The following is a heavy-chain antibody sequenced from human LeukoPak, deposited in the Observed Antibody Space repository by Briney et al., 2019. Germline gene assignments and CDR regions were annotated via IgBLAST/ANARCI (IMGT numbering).Heavy chain of an antibody. D-gene: IGHD3-10*01. CDR1: GGSISSYY. CDR3: AREVRESLAGLVFDP. V-gene: IGHV4-59*01. J-gene: IGHJ5*02. Sequence: PSETLSLTCTVSGGSISSYYWGWIRQPPGKGLEWIGYIYYSGSTNYNPSLKSRVTISVDTSKNQFSLKLSSVTAADTAVYYCAREVRESLAGLVFDPWGQGTLVTVSS. CDR2: IYYSGST.